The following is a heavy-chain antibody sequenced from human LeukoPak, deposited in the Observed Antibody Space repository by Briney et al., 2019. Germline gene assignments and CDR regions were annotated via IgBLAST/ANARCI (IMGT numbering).Heavy chain of an antibody. V-gene: IGHV3-48*01. J-gene: IGHJ6*02. CDR2: ISSSSSTI. Sequence: GAPRLSCAASGFTFSSYSMNWVRQAPGKGLEWVSYISSSSSTIYYADSVKGRFTISRDNAKNSLYLQMNSLRAEDTAVYYCAREGRWGIATMDVWGQGTTVTVSS. D-gene: IGHD6-13*01. CDR1: GFTFSSYS. CDR3: AREGRWGIATMDV.